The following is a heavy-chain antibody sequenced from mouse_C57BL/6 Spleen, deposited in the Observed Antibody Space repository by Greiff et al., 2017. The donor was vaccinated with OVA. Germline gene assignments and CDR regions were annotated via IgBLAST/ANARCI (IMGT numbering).Heavy chain of an antibody. V-gene: IGHV5-17*01. CDR2: IRSGSSTI. CDR1: GFTFSDYG. J-gene: IGHJ1*03. CDR3: ARAARYFDV. Sequence: EVMLVESGGGLVKPGGSLKLSCAASGFTFSDYGMHWVRQAPEKGLEWVAYIRSGSSTIYYADTVKGRFTISRDNAKNTLFLQMTSLRSEDTTMYYCARAARYFDVWGTETTVTVSS.